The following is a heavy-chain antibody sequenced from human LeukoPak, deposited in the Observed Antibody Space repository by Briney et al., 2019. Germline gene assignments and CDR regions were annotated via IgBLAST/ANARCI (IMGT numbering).Heavy chain of an antibody. Sequence: SETVSLTCGVSGGSIRSTNWWSWVRQPPGQGLEWIGEISLSGQTNFNPSLNGRVTMSLDESRNQLSLKLTSVTAADTAIYYCSRESGAFCPFGYWGQGTLVIVPT. CDR2: ISLSGQT. CDR1: GGSIRSTNW. V-gene: IGHV4/OR15-8*02. D-gene: IGHD1-26*01. CDR3: SRESGAFCPFGY. J-gene: IGHJ4*02.